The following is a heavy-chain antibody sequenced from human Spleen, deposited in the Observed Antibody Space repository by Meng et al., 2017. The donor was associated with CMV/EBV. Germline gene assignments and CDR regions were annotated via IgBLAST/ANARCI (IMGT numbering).Heavy chain of an antibody. CDR3: AHSQQLVPPYYFDY. V-gene: IGHV2-5*02. Sequence: QITLKESGPTLVQPXXTLTLTPTFSGFSLSTSGVSVGWIRQPPGKALEWLALIYWDDDKRYSPSLKSRLTITKDTSKNQVVLTMTNMDPVDTATYYCAHSQQLVPPYYFDYRGQGTLVTVSS. CDR2: IYWDDDK. CDR1: GFSLSTSGVS. J-gene: IGHJ4*02. D-gene: IGHD6-6*01.